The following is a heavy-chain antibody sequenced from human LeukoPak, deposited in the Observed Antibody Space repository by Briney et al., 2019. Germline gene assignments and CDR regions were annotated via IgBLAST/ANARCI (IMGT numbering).Heavy chain of an antibody. CDR2: ISGDGSRT. Sequence: GGSLRLSCAASGFALSSYWMHWVRQAPGKGPVSVSRISGDGSRTSYADSVKGRFTISRDNSRNTLYLQMKSLRVEDTAVYYCASDPDLSGYAFSVSWRQGTMVTVSS. CDR3: ASDPDLSGYAFSVS. D-gene: IGHD3-22*01. CDR1: GFALSSYW. V-gene: IGHV3-74*01. J-gene: IGHJ5*02.